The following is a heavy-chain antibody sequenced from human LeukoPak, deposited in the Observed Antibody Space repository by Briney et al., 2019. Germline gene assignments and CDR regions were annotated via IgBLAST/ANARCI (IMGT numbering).Heavy chain of an antibody. Sequence: GGSLTLSCAQSRFSLRKYWTYWGRDAPGARLVWVSYSRTIGTNTQYADSVWGRFTISRDNANNIVKLHRSGLRADDAGVYYCARGRPTPVPLYYNFYRDLWGTRTTVTVS. J-gene: IGHJ6*03. CDR3: ARGRPTPVPLYYNFYRDL. V-gene: IGHV3-74*03. CDR2: SRTIGTNT. CDR1: RFSLRKYW.